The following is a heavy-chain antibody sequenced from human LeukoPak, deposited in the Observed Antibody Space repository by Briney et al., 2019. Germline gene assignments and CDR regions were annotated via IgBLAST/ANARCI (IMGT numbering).Heavy chain of an antibody. J-gene: IGHJ4*02. CDR2: IYYSKNT. CDR3: VSPRGFSYGYFDY. D-gene: IGHD5-18*01. V-gene: IGHV4-39*01. Sequence: SETLSLTCTVSGGSISSSSAYWGWIRQPPGKGLEWTGSIYYSKNTYYNPSLKSRVTISADTSKNQFSLTLGSVSATDTAVYYCVSPRGFSYGYFDYWGQGTLVTVSS. CDR1: GGSISSSSAY.